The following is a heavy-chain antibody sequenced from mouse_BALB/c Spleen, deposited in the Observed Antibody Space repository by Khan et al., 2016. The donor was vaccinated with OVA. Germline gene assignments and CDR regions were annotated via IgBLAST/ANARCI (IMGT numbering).Heavy chain of an antibody. V-gene: IGHV1S81*02. Sequence: QVRLQQSGAELVKPGASVKLSCKASGYTFTSYYMYWVKQRPGQGLEWIGEINPSNGGTNVNEKFKNKATLTVDKSSSTAYMELSNLTSEDSAVYYCTRGGYGSPFAYWGQGTLVTVSA. D-gene: IGHD1-1*01. CDR1: GYTFTSYY. CDR3: TRGGYGSPFAY. CDR2: INPSNGGT. J-gene: IGHJ3*01.